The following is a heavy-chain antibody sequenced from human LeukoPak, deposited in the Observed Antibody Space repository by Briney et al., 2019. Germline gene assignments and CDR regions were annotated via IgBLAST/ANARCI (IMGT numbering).Heavy chain of an antibody. CDR1: GGSISSHY. CDR2: ISNSGST. D-gene: IGHD2-15*01. CDR3: GRDALVGYFSYYYMDV. Sequence: SEALSLTCTVSGGSISSHYWTWIRQSPVKGLEWIGDISNSGSTSYNPSLKSRVTISIDTSKNQFSLKLSSVTAADTAVYYCGRDALVGYFSYYYMDVWGRGTTVTVSS. V-gene: IGHV4-59*11. J-gene: IGHJ6*03.